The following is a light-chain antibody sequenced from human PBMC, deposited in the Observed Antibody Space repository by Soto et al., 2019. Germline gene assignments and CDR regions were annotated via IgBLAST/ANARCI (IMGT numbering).Light chain of an antibody. CDR1: SSDVGGYNY. V-gene: IGLV2-14*01. CDR3: SSYTRSSPLV. CDR2: DVS. Sequence: QSVLTQPASVSGSPGQSITISCTGTSSDVGGYNYVSWYQQHPGKAPKLMIYDVSNRPSGVSNRFSGSKSGNTASLTISGRQAEDEADYYCSSYTRSSPLVFGGGTKLTVL. J-gene: IGLJ2*01.